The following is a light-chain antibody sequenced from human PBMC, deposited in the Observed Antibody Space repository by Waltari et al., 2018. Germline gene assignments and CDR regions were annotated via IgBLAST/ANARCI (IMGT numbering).Light chain of an antibody. V-gene: IGLV2-8*01. CDR2: EVS. J-gene: IGLJ2*01. CDR3: SSYAGSNAVI. CDR1: SSDVGCYNS. Sequence: QSALTQPPSASGSPGQSVTISCTGTSSDVGCYNSVSWYQQHPGKAPKLMIYEVSKRPSGVPDRFSGSKSGNTASLTVSGLQAEDEADFYCSSYAGSNAVIFGGGTKLTVL.